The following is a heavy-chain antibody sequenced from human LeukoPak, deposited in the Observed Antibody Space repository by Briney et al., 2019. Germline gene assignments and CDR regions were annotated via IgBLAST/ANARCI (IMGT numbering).Heavy chain of an antibody. Sequence: PSQTLSLTCTVSGGSISSGGYYWSWIRQPPGKGLEWIGYIYHSGSTYYNPSLKSRVTISVDTSKNQFSLKLSSVTAADTAVYYCARRGSSGAFDIWGQGTMVTVSS. CDR1: GGSISSGGYY. V-gene: IGHV4-30-2*01. CDR3: ARRGSSGAFDI. CDR2: IYHSGST. J-gene: IGHJ3*02. D-gene: IGHD1-26*01.